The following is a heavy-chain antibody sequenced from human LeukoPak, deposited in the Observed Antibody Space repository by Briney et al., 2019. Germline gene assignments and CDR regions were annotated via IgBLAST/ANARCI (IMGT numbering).Heavy chain of an antibody. J-gene: IGHJ3*02. V-gene: IGHV1-3*01. CDR2: INAGNGNT. Sequence: ASVKVSCKASGYTFTSYAMHWVRQAPGQRLEWMGWINAGNGNTKYSQKFQGRVTITRDTSASTAYMELSSLRSEDTAVYYCARVMWRWLQLDAFDIWGQGTMVTVSS. CDR3: ARVMWRWLQLDAFDI. D-gene: IGHD5-24*01. CDR1: GYTFTSYA.